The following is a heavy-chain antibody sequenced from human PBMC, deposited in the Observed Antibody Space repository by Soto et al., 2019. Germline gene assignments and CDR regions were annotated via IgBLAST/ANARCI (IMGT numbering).Heavy chain of an antibody. Sequence: PSETLSLTCAVYGGSFIGYYWSWICQPPGKGLEWIGEINHSGSTNYNPSLKSRVTISVDTSKNQFSLKLSSVTAADTAVYFCARSNRLPDYWGQGSLVTVSS. D-gene: IGHD4-17*01. V-gene: IGHV4-34*01. CDR1: GGSFIGYY. CDR2: INHSGST. CDR3: ARSNRLPDY. J-gene: IGHJ4*02.